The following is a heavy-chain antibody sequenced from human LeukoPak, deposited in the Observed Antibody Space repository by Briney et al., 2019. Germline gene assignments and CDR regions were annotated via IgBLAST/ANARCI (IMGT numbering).Heavy chain of an antibody. CDR3: ARAVTTFAFDI. CDR1: GFTFRSYS. CDR2: ISSSSSNT. V-gene: IGHV3-21*01. D-gene: IGHD4-17*01. J-gene: IGHJ3*02. Sequence: GGSLRLSCAASGFTFRSYSMNWVRQAPGKGLEWVSFISSSSSNTYYADSVKGRFTISRDNAKNSLYLQMNSLRAKDTAVYYCARAVTTFAFDIWGQGTMVTVSS.